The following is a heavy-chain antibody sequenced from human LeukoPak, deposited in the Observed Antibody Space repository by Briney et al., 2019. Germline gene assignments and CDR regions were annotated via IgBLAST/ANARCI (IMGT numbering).Heavy chain of an antibody. D-gene: IGHD3-10*01. CDR2: AYYSGST. CDR3: ASRSGRNYFGMDV. J-gene: IGHJ6*02. Sequence: SETLSLTCTVSGGSISSYYWNWIRQPPGKALEWLGYAYYSGSTNYNPSLKTRLTISVDTSKAQFSLTLSSVTAADTAIYYCASRSGRNYFGMDVWGQGTTVIVSS. CDR1: GGSISSYY. V-gene: IGHV4-59*01.